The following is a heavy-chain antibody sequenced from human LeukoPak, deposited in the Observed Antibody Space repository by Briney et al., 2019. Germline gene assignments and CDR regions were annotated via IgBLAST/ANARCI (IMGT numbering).Heavy chain of an antibody. CDR2: IYHSGST. J-gene: IGHJ4*02. CDR1: GYSISSGYY. V-gene: IGHV4-38-2*02. D-gene: IGHD2-2*01. Sequence: SETLSLTCTVSGYSISSGYYWGWIRQPPGKGLEWIGSIYHSGSTYYNPSLKSRVTISVDTSKNQFSLKLSSVTAADTAVYYCARDGGHIVVVSGHPFDYWGQGTLVTVSS. CDR3: ARDGGHIVVVSGHPFDY.